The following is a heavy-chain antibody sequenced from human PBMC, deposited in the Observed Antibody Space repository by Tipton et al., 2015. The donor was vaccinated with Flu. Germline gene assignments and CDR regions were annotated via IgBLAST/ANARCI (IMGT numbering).Heavy chain of an antibody. V-gene: IGHV4-38-2*01. CDR2: ISHSGRT. J-gene: IGHJ3*02. D-gene: IGHD4-17*01. CDR3: ARGDYGDYDHDADGFDI. Sequence: GLVKPSETLSLTCAVSGYSVTNGYYWGWIRQPPGKGLEWIGSISHSGRTYYKPSLKSRVTVSLDTSNNQFSLNLRFVTAADTAMYYCARGDYGDYDHDADGFDIWGQGTLVTVSA. CDR1: GYSVTNGYY.